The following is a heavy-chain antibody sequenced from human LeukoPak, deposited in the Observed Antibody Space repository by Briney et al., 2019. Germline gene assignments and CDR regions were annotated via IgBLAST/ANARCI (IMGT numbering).Heavy chain of an antibody. D-gene: IGHD3-22*01. CDR3: TVDSSGYYSRYY. CDR2: IIPIFSTA. V-gene: IGHV1-69*05. Sequence: SVKVSCKASGYTFTSYGISWVRQAPGQGLEWMGGIIPIFSTANYALKFQGRVTITTDESTSTAYMELSSLRSEDTAVYYCTVDSSGYYSRYYWGQGTLVTVSS. J-gene: IGHJ4*02. CDR1: GYTFTSYG.